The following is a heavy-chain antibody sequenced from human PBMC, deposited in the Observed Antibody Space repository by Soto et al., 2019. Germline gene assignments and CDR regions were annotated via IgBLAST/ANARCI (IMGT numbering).Heavy chain of an antibody. CDR3: ARVSESGYSYDHFDY. J-gene: IGHJ4*02. V-gene: IGHV1-18*01. CDR2: ISAYNGNT. Sequence: QVQLVQSGAEVKKPGASVKVSCKASGYTFTSYGISWVRQAPGQGLEWMGWISAYNGNTNYAQKLQGRVTMTTDTPTSTAYMELRSLRSDDTAVYYCARVSESGYSYDHFDYWGQGNLVTVSS. CDR1: GYTFTSYG. D-gene: IGHD5-18*01.